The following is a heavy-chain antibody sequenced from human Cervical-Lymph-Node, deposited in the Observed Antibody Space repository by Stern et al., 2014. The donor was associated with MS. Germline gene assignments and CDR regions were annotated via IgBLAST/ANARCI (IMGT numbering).Heavy chain of an antibody. Sequence: VQLEESGAEVKKPGASVKVSCKASGYTFTSLYMHWVRQAPGQGLAWVGIISPSGDSASYAQKFQGRVTMTRDTSSSTVYMDLSSLRSEDTAVYYCASGTGSKRPTGNYWGQGTLVTVSS. CDR1: GYTFTSLY. V-gene: IGHV1-46*01. J-gene: IGHJ4*02. CDR2: ISPSGDSA. CDR3: ASGTGSKRPTGNY. D-gene: IGHD3/OR15-3a*01.